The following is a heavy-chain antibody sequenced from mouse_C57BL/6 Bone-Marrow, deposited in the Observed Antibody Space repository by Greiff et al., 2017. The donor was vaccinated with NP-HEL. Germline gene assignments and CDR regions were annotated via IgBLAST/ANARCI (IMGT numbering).Heavy chain of an antibody. D-gene: IGHD3-1*01. Sequence: VQLQQSGPELVKPGASVKIPCKASGYAFSSSWMNWVKQRPGKGLEWIGRIYPGDGDTNYNGKFKGKATLTADKSSSTAYMQLSSLTSEDSAVYFCARSARYYYAMDYWGQGTSVTVSS. V-gene: IGHV1-82*01. CDR1: GYAFSSSW. CDR3: ARSARYYYAMDY. J-gene: IGHJ4*01. CDR2: IYPGDGDT.